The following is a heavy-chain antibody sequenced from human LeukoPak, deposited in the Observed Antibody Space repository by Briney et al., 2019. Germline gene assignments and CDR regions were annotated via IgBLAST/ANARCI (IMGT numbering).Heavy chain of an antibody. CDR3: AREWGAAADY. CDR1: GFTFVNYA. Sequence: GRSLRLSCVASGFTFVNYAVHWVRQAPGKGLERVAVMSYDGDKKYYTDSVKGRFTLSRDNSKSTLYLQMNSLKPQDTAVYFCAREWGAAADYWGQGTLVTVSS. CDR2: MSYDGDKK. D-gene: IGHD6-13*01. V-gene: IGHV3-30-3*01. J-gene: IGHJ4*02.